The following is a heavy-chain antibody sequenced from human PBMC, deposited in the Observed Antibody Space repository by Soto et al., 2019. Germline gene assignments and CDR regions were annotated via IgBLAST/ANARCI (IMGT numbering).Heavy chain of an antibody. CDR3: ARGRGSDWVYYYYYYGMDV. J-gene: IGHJ6*02. CDR1: GGSFSGYY. V-gene: IGHV4-34*01. D-gene: IGHD3-9*01. Sequence: SETLSLTCAVYGGSFSGYYWSWIRQPPGKGLEWIGEINHSGSTNYNPSLKSRVTISVDTSKNQFSLKLSSVTAADTAVYYCARGRGSDWVYYYYYYGMDVWGQGTTVTVSS. CDR2: INHSGST.